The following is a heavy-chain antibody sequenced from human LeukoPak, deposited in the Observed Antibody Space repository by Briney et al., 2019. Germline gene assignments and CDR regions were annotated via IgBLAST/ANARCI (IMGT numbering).Heavy chain of an antibody. D-gene: IGHD2-2*01. CDR2: IIPIFGTA. Sequence: SVKVSCKASGGTFSSYAISWVRQAPGQGLEWMGGIIPIFGTANYAQKFQGRVTITANKSTSTAYMELSSLRSEDTAVYYCARVPAATPNNWFDPWGQGTLVTVSS. V-gene: IGHV1-69*06. CDR1: GGTFSSYA. J-gene: IGHJ5*02. CDR3: ARVPAATPNNWFDP.